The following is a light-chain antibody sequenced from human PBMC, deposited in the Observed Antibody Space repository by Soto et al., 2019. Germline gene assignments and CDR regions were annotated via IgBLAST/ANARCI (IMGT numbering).Light chain of an antibody. CDR2: GAS. J-gene: IGKJ4*01. CDR3: LQDYNYPLS. CDR1: QDIGND. Sequence: AIQMTQSPSSLSASVGDRVNISCRASQDIGNDLGWYQHRPGEAPKLLVYGASFLQTGVPSRFSGSGSGTXXXXXXXSLQPEDFAIYYCLQDYNYPLSFGGGTTIDIK. V-gene: IGKV1-6*01.